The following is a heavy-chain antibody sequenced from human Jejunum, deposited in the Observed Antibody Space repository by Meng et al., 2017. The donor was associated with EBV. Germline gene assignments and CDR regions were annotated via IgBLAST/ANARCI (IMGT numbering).Heavy chain of an antibody. D-gene: IGHD5-24*01. CDR2: INPSGGRP. CDR1: GYTFTSHY. Sequence: QVQLVQSGAEVKKPXXSVRVSCKASGYTFTSHYIHWVRQAPGQGLEWMGIINPSGGRPIYAQKFQDRVTVTRDTSTSTVYMELSSLRSEDTAVYYCARAMDFFDYWGQGTLVTVSS. J-gene: IGHJ4*02. V-gene: IGHV1-46*01. CDR3: ARAMDFFDY.